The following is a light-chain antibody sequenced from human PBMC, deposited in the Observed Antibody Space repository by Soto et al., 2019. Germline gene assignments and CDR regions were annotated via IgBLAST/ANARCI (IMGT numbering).Light chain of an antibody. CDR1: QGVSSF. V-gene: IGKV3D-11*01. CDR2: DAP. J-gene: IGKJ4*01. CDR3: QHRSNWHGLT. Sequence: EIVLTQSPATLSLSPGERATLSCRASQGVSSFLAWCQRKPGQAPRLLIYDAPNRATGIPARFSGSEPGTYFTLTISSLEPEDFALYYCQHRSNWHGLTVGGGTKVEIK.